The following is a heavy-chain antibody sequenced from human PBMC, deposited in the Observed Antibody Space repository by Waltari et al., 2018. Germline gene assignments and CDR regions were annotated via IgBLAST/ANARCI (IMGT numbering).Heavy chain of an antibody. CDR3: ARHLDGSSTVSWGN. D-gene: IGHD6-13*01. Sequence: QLQLQESGPGLVKPSETLSLTCTVSGGSISSSSKYWGWIRQPHGKGRGWIGSIYYIGSPYYNPSLNIRVTISVDTSKNHFSLKLSSVTAADTAVYYCARHLDGSSTVSWGNWGQGTLVTVSS. CDR2: IYYIGSP. J-gene: IGHJ4*02. CDR1: GGSISSSSKY. V-gene: IGHV4-39*01.